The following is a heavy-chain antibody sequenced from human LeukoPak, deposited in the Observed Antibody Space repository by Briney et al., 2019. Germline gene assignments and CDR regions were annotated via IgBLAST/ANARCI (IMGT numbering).Heavy chain of an antibody. CDR3: HPLAYNNN. V-gene: IGHV3-74*01. CDR1: GFSFTNHW. Sequence: QSGGSLRLSCAASGFSFTNHWMHWVRQVPGKGLVWVSLIKTDGTSTSYADSVKGRFTMSRDNARQMVYLQMNGLRAEDSAVYYCHPLAYNNNWGQGTLVTVSS. J-gene: IGHJ4*02. CDR2: IKTDGTST. D-gene: IGHD1-14*01.